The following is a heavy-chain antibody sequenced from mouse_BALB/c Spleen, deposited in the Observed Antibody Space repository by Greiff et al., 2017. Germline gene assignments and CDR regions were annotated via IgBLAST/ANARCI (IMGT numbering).Heavy chain of an antibody. J-gene: IGHJ2*01. D-gene: IGHD2-2*01. V-gene: IGHV5-4*02. CDR2: ISNGGSYT. Sequence: DVLLVESGGGLVKPGGSLTLSCAASGFTFSDYYMYWVRQTPEKRLEWVATISNGGSYTYYPDSVKGRFTISRDNAKNNLYLQMRSLKSEDTAMYSCAAYGYDRFDYWGQGTTLTVSA. CDR1: GFTFSDYY. CDR3: AAYGYDRFDY.